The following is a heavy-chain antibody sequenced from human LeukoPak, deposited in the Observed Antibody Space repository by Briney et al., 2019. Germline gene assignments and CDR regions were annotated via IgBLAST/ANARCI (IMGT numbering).Heavy chain of an antibody. CDR3: GRDVTRRRNVGKPNALVY. J-gene: IGHJ4*02. V-gene: IGHV3-30-3*01. Sequence: PGGSLRLSCAASGFTFSSYAMSWVRQAPGRGLEWVALIAFDGTQKYLEPVKGRFTISRDSSTHTVGLRKTSLRAGDRAIYYCGRDVTRRRNVGKPNALVYWGQGTLVTVSS. CDR1: GFTFSSYA. CDR2: IAFDGTQK. D-gene: IGHD3-16*01.